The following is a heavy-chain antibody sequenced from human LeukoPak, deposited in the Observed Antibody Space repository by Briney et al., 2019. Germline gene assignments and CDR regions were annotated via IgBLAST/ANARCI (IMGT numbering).Heavy chain of an antibody. CDR3: ARAYTGFEAFDY. V-gene: IGHV1-2*02. D-gene: IGHD5-12*01. CDR2: INPNSGGT. Sequence: ASVKVSCKASGYTFIAYYMHWVRQAPGQGLEWMGWINPNSGGTNYAQKFKDRGTMTRDTSISTAYVELSRLRSDDTAMYFCARAYTGFEAFDYWGQGTLVTVSS. J-gene: IGHJ4*01. CDR1: GYTFIAYY.